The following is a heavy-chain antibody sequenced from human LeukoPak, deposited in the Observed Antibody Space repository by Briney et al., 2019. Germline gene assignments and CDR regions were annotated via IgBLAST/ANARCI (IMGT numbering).Heavy chain of an antibody. CDR1: GFTFSSYA. V-gene: IGHV3-30*04. J-gene: IGHJ4*02. Sequence: GGSLRLSCAASGFTFSSYAMHWVRQAPGKGLEWVAVTSYDGSNKYYADSVKGRFTISRDNSKNTLYLQMNSLRAEDAAVYYCARDLEEVGVTASYWGQGTLVTVSS. CDR3: ARDLEEVGVTASY. CDR2: TSYDGSNK. D-gene: IGHD1-26*01.